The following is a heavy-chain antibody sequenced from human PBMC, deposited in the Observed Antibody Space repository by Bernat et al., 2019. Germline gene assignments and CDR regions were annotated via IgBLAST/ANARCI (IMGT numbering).Heavy chain of an antibody. CDR3: ARAPYYYGSGSFAWFDP. J-gene: IGHJ5*02. D-gene: IGHD3-10*01. CDR1: GFTFDDYG. Sequence: EVQLVESGVGVVRPGGSLRLSCAASGFTFDDYGMSWVRQAPGKGLEWVSGINWNGGSTGYADSVKGRFTISRDNAKNSLYLQMNSLRAEDTALYYCARAPYYYGSGSFAWFDPWGQGTLVTVSS. CDR2: INWNGGST. V-gene: IGHV3-20*04.